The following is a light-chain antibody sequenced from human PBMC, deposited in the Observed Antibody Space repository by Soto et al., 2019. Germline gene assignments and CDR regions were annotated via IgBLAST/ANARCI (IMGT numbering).Light chain of an antibody. CDR2: AVS. CDR3: SSYTTSSTLYV. Sequence: QSVLTQPASVSGSHGQSITISCTGTSSDVGDYNYVSWYQHHPGKAPKLMIYAVSNRPSGVSNRFSGSKSGNTASLIISGLQAEDEADYYCSSYTTSSTLYVFGTGTKVTV. J-gene: IGLJ1*01. CDR1: SSDVGDYNY. V-gene: IGLV2-14*01.